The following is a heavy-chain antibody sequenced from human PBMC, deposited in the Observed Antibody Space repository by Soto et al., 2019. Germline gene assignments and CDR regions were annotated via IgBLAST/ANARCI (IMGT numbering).Heavy chain of an antibody. CDR3: VRGDVFDI. J-gene: IGHJ3*02. V-gene: IGHV4-4*07. CDR2: IYSTGNA. CDR1: DGSISGYY. D-gene: IGHD3-10*01. Sequence: QLHLQESGPGLVKPSETLSLRCTVSDGSISGYYWSWVRQPGGKGLEWIGRIYSTGNANYNPSLKKRVTMSVDTSQNRFSLELTSVTAADTAMYYCVRGDVFDIWGRGIEVTVSS.